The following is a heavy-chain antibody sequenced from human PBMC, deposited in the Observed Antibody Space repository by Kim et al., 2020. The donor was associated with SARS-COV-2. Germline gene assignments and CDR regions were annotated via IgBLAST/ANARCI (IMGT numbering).Heavy chain of an antibody. D-gene: IGHD3-3*01. Sequence: GGSLRLSCAASGFTFSSYAMHWVRQAPGKGLEWAAVISYDGSKKYYADSVKGRFTISRDNSKNTLYLQMNSLRAEDTAVYYCARDRGGSGYWYYYYYGMDVWGQGTTVTVSS. V-gene: IGHV3-30-3*01. J-gene: IGHJ6*02. CDR1: GFTFSSYA. CDR3: ARDRGGSGYWYYYYYGMDV. CDR2: ISYDGSKK.